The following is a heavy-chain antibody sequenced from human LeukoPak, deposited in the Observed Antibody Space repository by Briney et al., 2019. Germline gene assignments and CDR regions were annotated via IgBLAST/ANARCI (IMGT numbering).Heavy chain of an antibody. D-gene: IGHD2-15*01. CDR3: TRLKGDSAEDNFDF. CDR1: GFTFSDSA. V-gene: IGHV3-73*01. CDR2: IRNRANNYMT. Sequence: GGSLRLSCAASGFTFSDSAMHWVRQASGKGLEWVGRIRNRANNYMTAYAASVEGRFTISRDDLRNTAYLQMNSLKTEDTAMYYCTRLKGDSAEDNFDFWGQGTLVTVSS. J-gene: IGHJ4*02.